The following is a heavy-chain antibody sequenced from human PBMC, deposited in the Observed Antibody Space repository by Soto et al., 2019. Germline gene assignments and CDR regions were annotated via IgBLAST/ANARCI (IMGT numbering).Heavy chain of an antibody. J-gene: IGHJ4*02. CDR3: ASHDVVVIPPTG. CDR1: GGSIGTTYHY. D-gene: IGHD3-16*01. CDR2: FFYNGGT. V-gene: IGHV4-39*01. Sequence: SETLSLTCTVSGGSIGTTYHYWVWIRQPPGKGLEWIGSFFYNGGTYYNPSLKSRVTTSVDTSKNQFSLKLSSVTAADTAVYYCASHDVVVIPPTGWDQGALVTVSS.